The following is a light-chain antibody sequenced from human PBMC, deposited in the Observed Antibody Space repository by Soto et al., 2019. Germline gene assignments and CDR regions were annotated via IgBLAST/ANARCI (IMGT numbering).Light chain of an antibody. CDR2: DAS. CDR1: QSVGSY. CDR3: QQGSDWPST. Sequence: EIVLTQSPATLSLSPGDRATLSCRASQSVGSYLGWYQQRPGQAPRLLIYDASNRATGIPARFSGSGSGTDFTLTISSLEPEDFAVYYCQQGSDWPSTFGGGTKVEIK. J-gene: IGKJ4*01. V-gene: IGKV3-11*01.